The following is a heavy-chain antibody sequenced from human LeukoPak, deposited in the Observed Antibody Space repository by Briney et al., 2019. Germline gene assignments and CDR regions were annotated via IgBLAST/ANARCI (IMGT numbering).Heavy chain of an antibody. J-gene: IGHJ4*02. CDR2: ISSSSYI. V-gene: IGHV3-21*01. D-gene: IGHD6-19*01. CDR1: GFXFSTYS. CDR3: ARDRSASIAVVTAEIDY. Sequence: GGSLRLSCAASGFXFSTYSMNWVRQAPGKGLEWVSSISSSSYIYYADSVKGRFTISRDNAKDSLYLQMNGLRAEDTAVYYCARDRSASIAVVTAEIDYWGQGTLVTVSS.